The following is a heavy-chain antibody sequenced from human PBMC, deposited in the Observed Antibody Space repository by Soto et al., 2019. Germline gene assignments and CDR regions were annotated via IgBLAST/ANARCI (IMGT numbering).Heavy chain of an antibody. CDR2: IYHSGSI. D-gene: IGHD3-10*01. CDR1: GETIRATKW. Sequence: PLAGETIRATKWRGRFRQPPGKGLEWIGEIYHSGSINYNPSLRSRVTISVDKSKNQFSLKLTSVTAADAAVYYCARDPYSGPSRYLDCWGQGTLVTVSS. V-gene: IGHV4-4*02. J-gene: IGHJ4*02. CDR3: ARDPYSGPSRYLDC.